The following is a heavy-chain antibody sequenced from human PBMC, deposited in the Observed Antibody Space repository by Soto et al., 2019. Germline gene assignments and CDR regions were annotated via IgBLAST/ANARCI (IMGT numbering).Heavy chain of an antibody. CDR2: IYWDDDK. CDR1: GFSLSTSGVG. J-gene: IGHJ4*02. D-gene: IGHD3-9*01. Sequence: QITLKESGPTLVKPTQTLTLTCTFSGFSLSTSGVGVGWIRQPPGKALEWLALIYWDDDKRYSPSLKSRLTLTKDTSKNQVVLTMTNMDPVDTATYYCAHLDRYFDWLSPFDYWGQGTLVTVSS. CDR3: AHLDRYFDWLSPFDY. V-gene: IGHV2-5*02.